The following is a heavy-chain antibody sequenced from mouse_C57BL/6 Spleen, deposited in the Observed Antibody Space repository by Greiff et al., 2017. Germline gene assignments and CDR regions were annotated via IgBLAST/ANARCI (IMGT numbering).Heavy chain of an antibody. CDR2: IDPSDSYT. J-gene: IGHJ2*01. CDR3: DRRRLLRGDY. D-gene: IGHD1-1*01. V-gene: IGHV1-69*01. CDR1: GYTFTSYW. Sequence: VQLQQPGAELVMPGASVKLSCKASGYTFTSYWMHWVKQRPGQGLEWIGEIDPSDSYTNYNQKFKGKSTLTVDKSSSTAYMQLSSLTSEDSAVSHWDRRRLLRGDYWGQGTTLTVSS.